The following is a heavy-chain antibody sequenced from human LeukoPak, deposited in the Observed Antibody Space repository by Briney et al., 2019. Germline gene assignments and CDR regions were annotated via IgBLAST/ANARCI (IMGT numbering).Heavy chain of an antibody. D-gene: IGHD1-26*01. Sequence: GRSLRLSCAASGFTFSSYAMHWVRQAPGKGLEWVAVISYDGSNKYYADSVKGRFTISRDNSKDTLYLQMNSLRAEDTAVYYCARDRVGATDYFDYWGQGTLVTVSS. CDR2: ISYDGSNK. CDR3: ARDRVGATDYFDY. J-gene: IGHJ4*02. CDR1: GFTFSSYA. V-gene: IGHV3-30-3*01.